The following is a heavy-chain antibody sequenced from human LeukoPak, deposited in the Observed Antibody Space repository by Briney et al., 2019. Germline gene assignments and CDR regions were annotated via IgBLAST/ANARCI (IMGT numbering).Heavy chain of an antibody. CDR3: ARGGFGERTDWFDP. J-gene: IGHJ5*02. D-gene: IGHD3-10*01. CDR1: GGSISSYY. V-gene: IGHV4-59*01. CDR2: IYCSGST. Sequence: SETLSLTCTVSGGSISSYYWSWIRQPPGKGLEWIGYIYCSGSTNYNPSLKSRVTISVDTSKNQFSLKLSSVTAADTAVYYCARGGFGERTDWFDPWGQGTLVTVSS.